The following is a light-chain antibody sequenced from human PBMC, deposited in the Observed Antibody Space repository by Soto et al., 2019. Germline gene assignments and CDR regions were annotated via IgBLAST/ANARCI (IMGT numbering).Light chain of an antibody. V-gene: IGLV2-23*02. Sequence: QSVLTQPASVSGSPGQSITISCTGTSSDVGNYNLVTWYQQHPGKAPKLMIYEVTKRPSGVSNRFSGSKSGNTASLTISGLQAEDESDYSCCSYAGGSFFYVFGTGTELTVL. CDR2: EVT. CDR1: SSDVGNYNL. CDR3: CSYAGGSFFYV. J-gene: IGLJ1*01.